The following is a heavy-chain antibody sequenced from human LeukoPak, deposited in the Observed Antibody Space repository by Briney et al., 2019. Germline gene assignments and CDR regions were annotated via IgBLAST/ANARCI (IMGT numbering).Heavy chain of an antibody. CDR2: IHYSGST. CDR1: GGSISSSSYY. Sequence: KSSETLSLTCTVSGGSISSSSYYWGWIRQPPGKGLEWIGTIHYSGSTYYNPSLKSRVTISVDTSKNQFSLKLSSVTAADTAVYYCARGANYYYYYYYMDVWGKGTTVTVSS. CDR3: ARGANYYYYYYYMDV. J-gene: IGHJ6*03. V-gene: IGHV4-39*07. D-gene: IGHD4/OR15-4a*01.